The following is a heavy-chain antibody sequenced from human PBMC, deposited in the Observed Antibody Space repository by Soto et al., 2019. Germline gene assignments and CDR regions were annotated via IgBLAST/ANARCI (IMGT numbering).Heavy chain of an antibody. CDR3: AKDRPPLEYYYDSSGATPGFDY. D-gene: IGHD3-22*01. Sequence: GGSLRLSCAASGFTFSSYGMHWVRQAPGKGLEWVAVISYDGSNKYYADSVKGRFTISRDNSKNTLYLQMNSLRAEDTAVYYCAKDRPPLEYYYDSSGATPGFDYWGQGTLVTVSS. CDR1: GFTFSSYG. J-gene: IGHJ4*02. V-gene: IGHV3-30*18. CDR2: ISYDGSNK.